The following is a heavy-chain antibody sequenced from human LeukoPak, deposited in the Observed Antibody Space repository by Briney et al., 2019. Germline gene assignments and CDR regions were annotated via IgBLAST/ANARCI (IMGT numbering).Heavy chain of an antibody. CDR1: GFTFSSYS. D-gene: IGHD1-1*01. J-gene: IGHJ4*02. Sequence: PGGSLRLSCAASGFTFSSYSMNWVRQAPGKGLEWVSYISSSSSTIYYADSVKGRFTTSRDNAKNSLYLQMNSLRAEDTAVYYCARGFQLESTDYWGQGTRVTVPS. CDR3: ARGFQLESTDY. CDR2: ISSSSSTI. V-gene: IGHV3-48*01.